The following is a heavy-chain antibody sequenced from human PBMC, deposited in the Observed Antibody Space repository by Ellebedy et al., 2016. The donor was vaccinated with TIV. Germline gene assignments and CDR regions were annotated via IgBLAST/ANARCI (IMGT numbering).Heavy chain of an antibody. CDR1: GYTFTSYD. CDR3: ARCQSGYGSEIDY. CDR2: MNPNSGNT. J-gene: IGHJ4*02. V-gene: IGHV1-8*01. Sequence: ASVKVSXXASGYTFTSYDINWVRQATGQGLEWMGWMNPNSGNTGYAQKFQGRVTMTRNTSISTAYMELSSLRSEDTAVYYCARCQSGYGSEIDYWGQGTLVTVSS. D-gene: IGHD5-12*01.